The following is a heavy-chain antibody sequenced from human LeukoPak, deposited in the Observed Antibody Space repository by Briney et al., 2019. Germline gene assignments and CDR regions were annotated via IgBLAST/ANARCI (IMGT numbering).Heavy chain of an antibody. J-gene: IGHJ5*02. V-gene: IGHV4-4*07. Sequence: SETLALTRNVSGASNSRYYWSWIRQPAARGLEGIGGIYISGTTNYNPSLKSRVTMSVDTSKNQFFQMLSSVTAAETAVYYWGRSEGIIRWFDPWGQGTLVTVSS. CDR1: GASNSRYY. CDR3: GRSEGIIRWFDP. CDR2: IYISGTT. D-gene: IGHD6-13*01.